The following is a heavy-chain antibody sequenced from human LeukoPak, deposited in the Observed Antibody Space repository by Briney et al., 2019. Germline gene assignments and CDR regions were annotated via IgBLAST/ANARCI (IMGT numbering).Heavy chain of an antibody. D-gene: IGHD3-3*01. V-gene: IGHV4-38-2*02. CDR1: GYSISSGYY. CDR3: ARVWFLEWVYFDY. CDR2: IYHSGST. Sequence: PSETLSLICTVSGYSISSGYYWGWIRQPPGKGLEWIGSIYHSGSTYYNPSLKSRVTISVDTSKNQFSLKLSSVTAADTAVYYCARVWFLEWVYFDYWGQGTLVTVSS. J-gene: IGHJ4*02.